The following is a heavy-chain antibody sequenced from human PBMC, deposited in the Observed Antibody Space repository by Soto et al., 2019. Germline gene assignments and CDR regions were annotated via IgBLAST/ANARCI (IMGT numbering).Heavy chain of an antibody. CDR1: GYTFTGYY. D-gene: IGHD3-9*01. CDR3: ARQYYDILTAYYKDLNY. V-gene: IGHV1-2*02. Sequence: GASVKVSCKASGYTFTGYYMHWVRQAPGQGLEWMGWINPNSGGTNYAQKFQGRVTMTRDTSISTAYMELSRLRSDDTAVYYCARQYYDILTAYYKDLNYWGQGTLVTVSS. J-gene: IGHJ4*02. CDR2: INPNSGGT.